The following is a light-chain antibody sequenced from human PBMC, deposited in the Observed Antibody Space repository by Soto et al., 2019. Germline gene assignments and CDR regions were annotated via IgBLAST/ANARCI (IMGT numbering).Light chain of an antibody. CDR2: GAS. Sequence: EIVMTQSLVTLSVSTGERATXSCTSRQSVSSNLAWYQQRPGQAPRLLIYGASTRATGIPARFSGSGSGTEFTLTISSLQSEDFAMYYCHQYSSSPRTFGQGTKVDIK. J-gene: IGKJ1*01. CDR3: HQYSSSPRT. V-gene: IGKV3-15*01. CDR1: QSVSSN.